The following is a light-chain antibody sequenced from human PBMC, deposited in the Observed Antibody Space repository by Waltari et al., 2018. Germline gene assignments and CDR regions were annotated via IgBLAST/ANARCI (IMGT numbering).Light chain of an antibody. CDR2: DAS. Sequence: DTQLSQFPSTLAASVGDRVTITCRAREAINKWLAWYQQKPGKAPKVLIYDASPLQSGVPSRFSGSGSGQEFTLTIDSLQPDDFATYYCQQYNRFSPFGQGTNVEVK. V-gene: IGKV1-5*01. CDR1: EAINKW. J-gene: IGKJ1*01. CDR3: QQYNRFSP.